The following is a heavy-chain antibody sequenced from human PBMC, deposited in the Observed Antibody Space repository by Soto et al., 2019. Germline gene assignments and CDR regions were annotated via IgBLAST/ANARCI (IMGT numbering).Heavy chain of an antibody. D-gene: IGHD4-17*01. CDR3: ARGPDYAGYIDD. CDR1: GGTFSNHA. V-gene: IGHV1-69*13. J-gene: IGHJ4*02. Sequence: QVRLVQSGAEVNKPGSSVKVSCKASGGTFSNHAINWVRQAPGQGPEWMGVIILPFGTPNYAQRFQGRVTITADESMTTAYMELNGLRSEDTAVYYCARGPDYAGYIDDWGQGSLVTVSS. CDR2: IILPFGTP.